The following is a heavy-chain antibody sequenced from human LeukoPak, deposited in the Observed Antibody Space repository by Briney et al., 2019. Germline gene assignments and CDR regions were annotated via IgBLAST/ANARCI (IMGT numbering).Heavy chain of an antibody. V-gene: IGHV3-23*01. CDR3: AKVHYYDSRYYYYYMDV. J-gene: IGHJ6*03. Sequence: GSLRLSCAASGFTFSSYAMSWVRQAPGKGLEWVSAISGSGGSTYYADSVKGRFTISRDNSKNTLYLQMNSLRAEDTAVYYCAKVHYYDSRYYYYYMDVWGKGTTVTISS. D-gene: IGHD3-22*01. CDR2: ISGSGGST. CDR1: GFTFSSYA.